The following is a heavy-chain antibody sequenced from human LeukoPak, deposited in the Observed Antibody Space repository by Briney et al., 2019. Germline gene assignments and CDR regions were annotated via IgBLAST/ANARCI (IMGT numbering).Heavy chain of an antibody. Sequence: ASVKVSCKASGGTFSSYAISWVRQAPGQGLEWMGGIIPIFGTANYAQKFQGRVTITTDESTSTAYMELSSLGSEDTAVYYCARAKGLVAATPVYWGQGTLVTVSS. V-gene: IGHV1-69*05. D-gene: IGHD2-15*01. CDR3: ARAKGLVAATPVY. CDR1: GGTFSSYA. CDR2: IIPIFGTA. J-gene: IGHJ4*02.